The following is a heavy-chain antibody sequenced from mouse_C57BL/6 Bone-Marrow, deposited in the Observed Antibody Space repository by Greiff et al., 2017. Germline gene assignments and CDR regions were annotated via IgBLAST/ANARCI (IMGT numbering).Heavy chain of an antibody. V-gene: IGHV1-66*01. Sequence: QVQLQQSGPELVKPGASVKISCKASGYSFTSYYIHWVKQRPGQGLEWIGWIYPGSGNTKYNEKFKGKATLTADTSSRTAYMQLSSLTSEDSEVYYCARGKNYDYDVFAYWGQGTTLTVSS. D-gene: IGHD2-4*01. CDR1: GYSFTSYY. CDR3: ARGKNYDYDVFAY. J-gene: IGHJ2*01. CDR2: IYPGSGNT.